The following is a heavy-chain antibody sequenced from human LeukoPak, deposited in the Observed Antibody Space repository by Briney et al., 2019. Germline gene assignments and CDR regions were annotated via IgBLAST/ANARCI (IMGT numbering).Heavy chain of an antibody. D-gene: IGHD6-19*01. CDR1: GGSISSSSYY. Sequence: SETLSLTCTVSGGSISSSSYYWGWIRQPPGKGLEWIGSICYSGSTYYNPSLKSRVTISVDTSKNQFSLKLSSVTAADTAVYYCARARQWLVYFDYWGQGTLVTVSS. CDR2: ICYSGST. J-gene: IGHJ4*02. CDR3: ARARQWLVYFDY. V-gene: IGHV4-39*07.